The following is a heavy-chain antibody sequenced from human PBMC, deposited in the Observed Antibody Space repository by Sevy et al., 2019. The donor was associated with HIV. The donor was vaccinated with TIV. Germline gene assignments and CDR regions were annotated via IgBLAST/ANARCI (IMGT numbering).Heavy chain of an antibody. J-gene: IGHJ4*02. D-gene: IGHD3-10*01. Sequence: SETLSLTCTVSGGSIRSYYWSWIRQPPGKGLEWIGYIYYSGSTNYNPSLKSRVTISADTSKKQFSLELSSVTAADTAVYYCAGGGGPRSPPTSWGQGTLVTVSS. V-gene: IGHV4-59*13. CDR2: IYYSGST. CDR3: AGGGGPRSPPTS. CDR1: GGSIRSYY.